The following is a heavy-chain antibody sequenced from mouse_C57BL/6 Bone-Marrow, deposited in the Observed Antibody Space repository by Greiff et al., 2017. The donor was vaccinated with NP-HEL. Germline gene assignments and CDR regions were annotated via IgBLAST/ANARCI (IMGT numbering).Heavy chain of an antibody. CDR3: ARAHITTVVADYFDY. V-gene: IGHV3-6*01. D-gene: IGHD1-1*01. J-gene: IGHJ2*01. CDR2: ISYDGSN. Sequence: ESGPGLVKPSQSLSLTCSVTGYSITSGYYWNWIRQFPGNKLEWMGYISYDGSNNYNPSLKNRISITRDTSKNQFFLKLNSVTTEDTATYYCARAHITTVVADYFDYWGQGTTLTVSS. CDR1: GYSITSGYY.